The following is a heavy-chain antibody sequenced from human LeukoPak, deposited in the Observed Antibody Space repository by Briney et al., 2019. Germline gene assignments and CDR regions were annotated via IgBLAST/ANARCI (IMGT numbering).Heavy chain of an antibody. D-gene: IGHD6-13*01. CDR3: ARGIAAAGPDY. V-gene: IGHV1-2*02. J-gene: IGHJ4*02. CDR2: INPNSGGT. Sequence: ASVKVSCKASGYTFTGYYXXWVRXXPXXXXXWMGWINPNSGGTNYAQKFQGRVTMTRDTSISTAYMELSRLRSDDTAVYYCARGIAAAGPDYWGQGTLVTVSS. CDR1: GYTFTGYY.